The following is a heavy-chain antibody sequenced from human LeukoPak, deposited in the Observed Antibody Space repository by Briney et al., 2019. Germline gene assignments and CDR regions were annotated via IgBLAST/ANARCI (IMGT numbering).Heavy chain of an antibody. CDR1: GFTFSSYE. CDR2: ISSGSSYT. CDR3: AKCGNSGCHLIDY. D-gene: IGHD5-12*01. J-gene: IGHJ4*02. Sequence: PGGSLRLSCAASGFTFSSYEMNWIRQAPGKGLEWVSYISSGSSYTNYADSVKGRFTISRDNSKSTLYLQMDSLRAEDTAVYYCAKCGNSGCHLIDYWGQGTLVTVSS. V-gene: IGHV3-11*03.